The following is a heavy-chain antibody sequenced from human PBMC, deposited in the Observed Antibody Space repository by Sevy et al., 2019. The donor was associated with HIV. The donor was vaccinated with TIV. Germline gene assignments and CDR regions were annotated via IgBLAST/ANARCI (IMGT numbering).Heavy chain of an antibody. V-gene: IGHV3-74*01. CDR1: GYTFSNYW. CDR3: VDANSWEDY. D-gene: IGHD6-13*01. CDR2: VNSDGGDT. J-gene: IGHJ4*02. Sequence: GGSLRLSCEGSGYTFSNYWMNWVRQAPGKGLEWVSRVNSDGGDTAYADSVKGRFTISRDNAENTMSLQMNTLRAEDTGLYYCVDANSWEDYWGQGTQVTVSS.